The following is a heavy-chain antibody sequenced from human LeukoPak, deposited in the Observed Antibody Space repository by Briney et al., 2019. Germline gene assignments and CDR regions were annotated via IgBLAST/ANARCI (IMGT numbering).Heavy chain of an antibody. V-gene: IGHV4-4*02. CDR1: GGSISSNNW. Sequence: SETLSLTCAVSGGSISSNNWWNWVRQPPGKGLEWIGEIDHSESTSYNSSLKSRVTISVDKSRNQFSLKLTSVTAADTAVYYCARGGRYLWFGDLPLDYWGQGILVTVSS. J-gene: IGHJ4*02. D-gene: IGHD3-10*01. CDR2: IDHSEST. CDR3: ARGGRYLWFGDLPLDY.